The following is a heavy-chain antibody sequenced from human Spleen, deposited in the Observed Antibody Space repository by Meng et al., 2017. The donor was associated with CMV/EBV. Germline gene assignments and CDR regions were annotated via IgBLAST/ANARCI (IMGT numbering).Heavy chain of an antibody. D-gene: IGHD6-19*01. Sequence: GESLKISCAASGFTLMTYTMDWVRQAPGKGLEWVSSISFSAGSTYYADSVNGRFTISRDNSENTVYLQMNSLRVEDTAVYYCAREKVVGVAAATPYYYYTMDVWGQGTTVTVSS. CDR1: GFTLMTYT. CDR2: ISFSAGST. CDR3: AREKVVGVAAATPYYYYTMDV. J-gene: IGHJ6*02. V-gene: IGHV3-23*01.